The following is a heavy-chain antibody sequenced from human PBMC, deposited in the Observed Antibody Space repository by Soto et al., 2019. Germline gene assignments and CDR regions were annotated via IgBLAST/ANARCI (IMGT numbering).Heavy chain of an antibody. D-gene: IGHD6-13*01. CDR2: INPSGGST. CDR3: ASSNIVAAPYGMDV. Sequence: GQGLEWMGIINPSGGSTSYAQKFQGRVTITRDTSASTAYMELSSLRSEDTAVFYCASSNIVAAPYGMDVWGQGTTVTVSS. V-gene: IGHV1-46*01. J-gene: IGHJ6*02.